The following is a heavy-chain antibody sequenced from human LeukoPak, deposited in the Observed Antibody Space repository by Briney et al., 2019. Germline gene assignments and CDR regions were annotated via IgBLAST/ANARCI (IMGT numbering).Heavy chain of an antibody. CDR2: IRYDGSNK. CDR3: AKDAGSSSWFDP. V-gene: IGHV3-30*02. D-gene: IGHD6-13*01. CDR1: GFTFSSYG. Sequence: PGRSLRLSCAASGFTFSSYGMHWVRQAPGKGLEWVAFIRYDGSNKYYADSVKGRFTISRDNSKNTLYLQMNSLRAEDTAVYYCAKDAGSSSWFDPWGQGTLVTVSS. J-gene: IGHJ5*02.